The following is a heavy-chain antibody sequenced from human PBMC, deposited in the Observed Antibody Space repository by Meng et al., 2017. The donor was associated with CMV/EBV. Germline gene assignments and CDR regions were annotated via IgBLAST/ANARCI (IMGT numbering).Heavy chain of an antibody. V-gene: IGHV4-59*01. D-gene: IGHD2-2*01. CDR2: IYYRGST. CDR3: ARDLWVPATPLSRAYYYGMDV. J-gene: IGHJ6*02. CDR1: GGSISSYY. Sequence: SETLSLTCTVSGGSISSYYWSWIRQPPGKGLEWIGYIYYRGSTNYNPTLKSRVTISVDTSKNQFSLKLSSVPAADTAVYYCARDLWVPATPLSRAYYYGMDVWGQGTTVTVSS.